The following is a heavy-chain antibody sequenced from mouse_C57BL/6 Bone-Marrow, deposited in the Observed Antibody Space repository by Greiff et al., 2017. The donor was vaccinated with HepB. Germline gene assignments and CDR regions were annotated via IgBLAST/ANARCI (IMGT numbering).Heavy chain of an antibody. CDR2: IHPSDSDT. V-gene: IGHV1-74*01. D-gene: IGHD2-1*01. J-gene: IGHJ1*03. Sequence: VQLQQPGAELVKPGASVKVSCKASGYTFTSYWMHWVKQRPGQGLEWIGRIHPSDSDTNYNQKFKGKATLTVDKSSSTAYMQLSSLTSEDSAIYYCATYGNYGYFDVWGTGTTVTVSS. CDR3: ATYGNYGYFDV. CDR1: GYTFTSYW.